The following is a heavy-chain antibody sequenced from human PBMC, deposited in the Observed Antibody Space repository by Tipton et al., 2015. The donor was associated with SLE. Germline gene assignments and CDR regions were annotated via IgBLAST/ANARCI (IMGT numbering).Heavy chain of an antibody. J-gene: IGHJ4*02. V-gene: IGHV4-34*01. D-gene: IGHD4-17*01. CDR1: GGSFSGYY. CDR3: AKGRQKNYADHAY. Sequence: GLVKPSETLSLTCAVYGGSFSGYYWSWIRQPPGKGLEWIGEINHSGSTNYNPSLKSRVTISIDTSKNQFSLKLSSVTAADTAVYYCAKGRQKNYADHAYWGQGTLVTVSS. CDR2: INHSGST.